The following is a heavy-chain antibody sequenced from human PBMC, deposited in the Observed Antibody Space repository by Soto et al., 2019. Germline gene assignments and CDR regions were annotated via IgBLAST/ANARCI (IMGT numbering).Heavy chain of an antibody. CDR1: GFTFTRYS. D-gene: IGHD3-10*01. CDR3: ARESGDLTSNFDY. J-gene: IGHJ4*02. V-gene: IGHV3-21*06. Sequence: AGSLILSCAASGFTFTRYSMNWVRQAPGKGLEWVSSISSTTNYIYYGDSMKGRFTISRDNAKNSLYLEMNSLRAEDTAVYYCARESGDLTSNFDYWGQGTLVTVSS. CDR2: ISSTTNYI.